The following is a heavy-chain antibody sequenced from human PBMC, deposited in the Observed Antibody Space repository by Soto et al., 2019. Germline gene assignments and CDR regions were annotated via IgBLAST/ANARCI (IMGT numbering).Heavy chain of an antibody. J-gene: IGHJ5*02. CDR1: GFTFSSYA. V-gene: IGHV3-30*04. Sequence: QVQLVESGGGVVQPGRSLRLSCAASGFTFSSYAMHWVRQAPGTGLECVSAIWYDGSHQYYAESVKGRFTISRDNSKTTLYLQMNGLTSEDTALYYCARDGVGVVPAARRFDHWGQGALVTVST. CDR3: ARDGVGVVPAARRFDH. CDR2: IWYDGSHQ. D-gene: IGHD2-2*01.